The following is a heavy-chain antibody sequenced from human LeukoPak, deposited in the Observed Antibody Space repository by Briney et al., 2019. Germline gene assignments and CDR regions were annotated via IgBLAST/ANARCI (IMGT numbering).Heavy chain of an antibody. D-gene: IGHD3-10*01. V-gene: IGHV4-59*12. Sequence: SETLSLTCTVSGGSISSYYWSWIRQPPGKGLEWIGYIYYSGGTNYNPSLKGRVTISVDTSKNQFSLKLSSVTAADTAVYYCARDRNYYGSGSFDYWGQGTLVTVSS. CDR2: IYYSGGT. CDR3: ARDRNYYGSGSFDY. CDR1: GGSISSYY. J-gene: IGHJ4*02.